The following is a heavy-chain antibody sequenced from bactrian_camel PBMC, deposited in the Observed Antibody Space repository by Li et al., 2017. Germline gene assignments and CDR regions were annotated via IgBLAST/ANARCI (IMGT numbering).Heavy chain of an antibody. CDR2: INSAGGIT. CDR1: GFTFRNYA. D-gene: IGHD6*01. V-gene: IGHV3S42*01. Sequence: DVQLVESGGGLVQPGGSLRLSCAASGFTFRNYAMSWVRQAPGKGLEWVSAINSAGGITVYTDSAKGRFTISRDNAKNTLYLQLNSLKPEDTAMYYCANYSYGGYGSFTSWGQGTQVTVS. J-gene: IGHJ6*01. CDR3: ANYSYGGYGSFTS.